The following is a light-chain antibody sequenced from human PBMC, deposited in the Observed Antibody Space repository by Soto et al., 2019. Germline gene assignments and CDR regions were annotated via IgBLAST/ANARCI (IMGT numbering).Light chain of an antibody. J-gene: IGLJ1*01. V-gene: IGLV2-14*03. Sequence: QSVLTQPASVSGSPGQSITISCTGTSSEVGGYNYVSWYQHHPGKAPKLMIYDVSNRPSGVSNRFSGSKSGNTASLTISGLQAEDEADYYCSSYTSSSLSFGTGTKVTVL. CDR3: SSYTSSSLS. CDR2: DVS. CDR1: SSEVGGYNY.